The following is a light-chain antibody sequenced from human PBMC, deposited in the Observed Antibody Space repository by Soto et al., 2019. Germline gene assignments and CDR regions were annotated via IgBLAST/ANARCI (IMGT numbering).Light chain of an antibody. CDR2: DVS. CDR3: CSYAGSSLV. V-gene: IGLV2-11*01. J-gene: IGLJ2*01. Sequence: QSALTQPRSVSGSPGQSVTISCTGTSSDVGGYNYVSWYQQHPDKAPKLMIYDVSKRPSGVPDRFSGSKSGNTASLTISGLQAEDEADYYCCSYAGSSLVFGGGTKVTVL. CDR1: SSDVGGYNY.